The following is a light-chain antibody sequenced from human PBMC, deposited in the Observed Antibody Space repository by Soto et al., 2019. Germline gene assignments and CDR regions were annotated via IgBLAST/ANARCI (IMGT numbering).Light chain of an antibody. V-gene: IGKV3-11*01. CDR2: DAS. CDR3: QQCSNWYT. CDR1: QSVGTY. Sequence: EIVLTQSPATLSLSPGEGATLSCRASQSVGTYLAWYQHKPGQAPRLLIQDASKRATGIPARFSGSGSGTDFTLTITNLEPEDFAVYYCQQCSNWYTFGQGTKLEIK. J-gene: IGKJ2*01.